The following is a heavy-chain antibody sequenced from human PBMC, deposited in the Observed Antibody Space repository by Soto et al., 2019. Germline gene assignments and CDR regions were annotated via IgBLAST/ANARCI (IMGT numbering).Heavy chain of an antibody. V-gene: IGHV4-34*01. J-gene: IGHJ6*03. Sequence: SETLSLTCAVYGGSFSGYYWSWIRQPPGKGLEWIGEINHSGSTNYNPSLKSRVTILVDMSKNQFSLKLSSVTAADTAVYYCARASCTSTSCYYMDVWGKGTTVTVSS. D-gene: IGHD2-2*01. CDR2: INHSGST. CDR3: ARASCTSTSCYYMDV. CDR1: GGSFSGYY.